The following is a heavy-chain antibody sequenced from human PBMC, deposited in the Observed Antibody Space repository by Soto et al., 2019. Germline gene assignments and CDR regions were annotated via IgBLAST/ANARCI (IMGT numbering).Heavy chain of an antibody. V-gene: IGHV1-8*02. J-gene: IGHJ5*02. CDR2: MKPNSENT. Sequence: ASVKVSCKASGGTFSSYAISWVRQAPGQGLEWMGWMKPNSENTGYAQKFQGRVTMTRNTSISTAYMELSSLRSEDTAVYYCATSKARSTIFGVVIPPYNWFDPWGQGTLVTVSS. CDR1: GGTFSSYA. CDR3: ATSKARSTIFGVVIPPYNWFDP. D-gene: IGHD3-3*01.